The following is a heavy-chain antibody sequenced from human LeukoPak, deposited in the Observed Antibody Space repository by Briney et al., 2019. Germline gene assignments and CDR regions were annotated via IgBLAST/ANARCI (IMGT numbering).Heavy chain of an antibody. CDR1: GFTFSSYS. V-gene: IGHV3-21*01. CDR3: ARDAYSSGSGDFDY. D-gene: IGHD6-19*01. J-gene: IGHJ4*02. Sequence: GGSLRLSCAASGFTFSSYSMDWVRQAPGKGLEWVSSISSSSSYIYYADSVKGRFTISRDNAKNSLYLQMNSLRAEDTAVYYCARDAYSSGSGDFDYWGQGTLVTVSS. CDR2: ISSSSSYI.